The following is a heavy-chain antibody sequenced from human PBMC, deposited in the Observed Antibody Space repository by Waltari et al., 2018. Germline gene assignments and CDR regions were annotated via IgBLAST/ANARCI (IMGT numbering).Heavy chain of an antibody. CDR1: GFTFSSYA. D-gene: IGHD3-10*01. J-gene: IGHJ5*02. CDR3: AKDLLMVRGARGWFDP. Sequence: EVQLVESGGGLVQPGGSLRLSCAASGFTFSSYAMSWVRQAPGKGLEWVSAISGSGGSTYYEDSVKGRFTISRDNSKNTLYLQMNSLRAEDTAVYYCAKDLLMVRGARGWFDPWGQGTLVTVSS. CDR2: ISGSGGST. V-gene: IGHV3-23*04.